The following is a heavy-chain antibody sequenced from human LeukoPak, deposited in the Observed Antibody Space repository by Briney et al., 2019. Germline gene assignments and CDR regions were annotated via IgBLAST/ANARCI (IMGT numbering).Heavy chain of an antibody. CDR2: ISGSGGST. V-gene: IGHV3-23*01. J-gene: IGHJ4*02. CDR1: GFTFSSYA. Sequence: GGSLRLSCAASGFTFSSYAMNWVRQAPGEGLEWVSAISGSGGSTYYADSVKGRFTVSRDDSKNMLYLQMNSLRAEDTAVYYCAKDPYAILTGYRYFFDSWGQGTLVTVSS. CDR3: AKDPYAILTGYRYFFDS. D-gene: IGHD3-9*01.